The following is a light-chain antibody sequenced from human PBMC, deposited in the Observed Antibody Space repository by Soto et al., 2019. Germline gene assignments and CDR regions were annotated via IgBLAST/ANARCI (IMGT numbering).Light chain of an antibody. V-gene: IGLV2-14*01. CDR1: SSDIGGYDY. J-gene: IGLJ2*01. Sequence: QSVLTQPASVSGSPGQSITLSCTGTSSDIGGYDYVSWYHRHPGKAPKLIIYDVNNRPSGVSNRFSGSKSGNTASLTISGLQAEDEADYDCTSYASGSSHVVFGGGTKVTVL. CDR3: TSYASGSSHVV. CDR2: DVN.